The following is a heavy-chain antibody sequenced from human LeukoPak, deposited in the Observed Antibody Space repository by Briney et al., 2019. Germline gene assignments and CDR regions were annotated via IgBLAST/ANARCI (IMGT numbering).Heavy chain of an antibody. V-gene: IGHV3-11*01. CDR3: VRVGTFYGDSNLDC. Sequence: AGGSLRLSCAASQFIFSTYAMSWVRPAPGKGLQWLSYISNNDSPIYYADSVKGRFTTSRDNAKNSLYLQMNSLRAEDTAMYYCVRVGTFYGDSNLDCWGQGTLVTVSS. D-gene: IGHD4-17*01. CDR2: ISNNDSPI. CDR1: QFIFSTYA. J-gene: IGHJ4*02.